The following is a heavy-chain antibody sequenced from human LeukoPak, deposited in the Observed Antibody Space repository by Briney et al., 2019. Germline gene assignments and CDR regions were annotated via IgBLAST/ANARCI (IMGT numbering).Heavy chain of an antibody. Sequence: SETLSLTCTVSGGSISSYYWSWIRQSAGKGLEWIGRIYTSGSTNYNPSLKSRVAMSIDTSKNQFSLKLSSVTAADTAVYYCARRVEMATTTYYFDYWGQGTLVTVSS. J-gene: IGHJ4*02. CDR2: IYTSGST. V-gene: IGHV4-4*07. CDR3: ARRVEMATTTYYFDY. D-gene: IGHD5-24*01. CDR1: GGSISSYY.